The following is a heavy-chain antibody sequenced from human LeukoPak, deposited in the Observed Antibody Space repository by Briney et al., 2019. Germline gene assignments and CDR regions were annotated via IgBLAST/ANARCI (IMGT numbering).Heavy chain of an antibody. CDR3: ASRSSSWYNWFDP. CDR1: GGSFSGYY. J-gene: IGHJ5*02. V-gene: IGHV4-34*01. Sequence: SETLSLTCAVYGGSFSGYYWSWIRQPPGKGLEWDGEINHSGSTNYNPSLKSRVTISVDTSKNQFSLKLSSVTAADTAVYYCASRSSSWYNWFDPWGQGTLVTVSS. D-gene: IGHD6-13*01. CDR2: INHSGST.